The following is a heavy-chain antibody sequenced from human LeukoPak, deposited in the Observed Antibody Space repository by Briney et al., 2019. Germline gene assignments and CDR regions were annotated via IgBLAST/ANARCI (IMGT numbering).Heavy chain of an antibody. D-gene: IGHD6-6*01. Sequence: GESLKISCKGSGYSFTSYWISWVRQAPGQGLEWMGWISAYNGNTNYAQKLQGRVTMTTDTSTSTAYMELRSLRSDDTAVYYCARDLGIAARPVDYWGQGTLVTVSS. J-gene: IGHJ4*02. CDR2: ISAYNGNT. CDR1: GYSFTSYW. V-gene: IGHV1-18*04. CDR3: ARDLGIAARPVDY.